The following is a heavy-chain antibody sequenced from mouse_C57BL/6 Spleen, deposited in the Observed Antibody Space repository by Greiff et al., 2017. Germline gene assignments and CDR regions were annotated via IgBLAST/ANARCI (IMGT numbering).Heavy chain of an antibody. CDR2: IYPGSGNT. CDR3: AREELVTTVPFDV. CDR1: GYTFTDYY. D-gene: IGHD1-1*01. Sequence: QVQLQQSGAELVRPGASVKLSCKASGYTFTDYYINWVKQRPGQGLEWIARIYPGSGNTYYNEKFKGKATLTAEKSSSTAYMQLSSLTSEDSAVYFCAREELVTTVPFDVWGTGTTVTVSS. J-gene: IGHJ1*03. V-gene: IGHV1-76*01.